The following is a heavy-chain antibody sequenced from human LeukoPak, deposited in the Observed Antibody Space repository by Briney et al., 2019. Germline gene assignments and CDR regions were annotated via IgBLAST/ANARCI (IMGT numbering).Heavy chain of an antibody. D-gene: IGHD3-10*01. CDR3: ARDAENNYGSGSYYSEY. J-gene: IGHJ4*02. CDR2: INHSGST. V-gene: IGHV4-34*01. CDR1: GGSFSGYY. Sequence: PSETLSLTCAVYGGSFSGYYWSWIRQPPGKGLEWIGEINHSGSTNYNPSLKSRVTISVDTSKNQFSLKLSSVTAADTAVYYCARDAENNYGSGSYYSEYWGQGTLVTVSS.